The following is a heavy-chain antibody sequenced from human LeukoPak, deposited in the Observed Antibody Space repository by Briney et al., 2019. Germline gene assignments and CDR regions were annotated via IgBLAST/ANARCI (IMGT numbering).Heavy chain of an antibody. CDR1: GFTFSSYA. Sequence: GGSLRLSCAASGFTFSSYAMSWVRQAPGKGLEWVSSISGSGGSTYYADSVKGRFTISRDKSKNTLSLQMNSLRAGDTAVYYCVKLMYSSGWDTLDYWGQGTLVTVSS. V-gene: IGHV3-23*01. D-gene: IGHD6-19*01. CDR3: VKLMYSSGWDTLDY. J-gene: IGHJ4*02. CDR2: ISGSGGST.